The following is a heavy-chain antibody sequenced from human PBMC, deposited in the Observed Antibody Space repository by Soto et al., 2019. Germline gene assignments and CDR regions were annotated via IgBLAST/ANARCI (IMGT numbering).Heavy chain of an antibody. CDR2: ISWNSNTI. CDR3: TRAGNYRLDY. V-gene: IGHV3-9*01. J-gene: IGHJ4*02. CDR1: GFTFDNYA. D-gene: IGHD1-7*01. Sequence: GGSLRLSCAASGFTFDNYAMRWVRQAPGKGLEWVSGISWNSNTIASADSVKGRFTISRDNAKNTLYLQMDSLRAEDTAVYYCTRAGNYRLDYWGQGTLVTVSS.